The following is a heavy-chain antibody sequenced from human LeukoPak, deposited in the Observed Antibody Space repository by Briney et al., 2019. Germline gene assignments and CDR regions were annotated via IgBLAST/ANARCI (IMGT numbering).Heavy chain of an antibody. J-gene: IGHJ4*02. V-gene: IGHV3-48*04. CDR1: GFTFSSYS. CDR2: ISSSSSTI. D-gene: IGHD1-26*01. Sequence: PPGGSLRLSCAASGFTFSSYSMNWVRQAPGKGLEWVSYISSSSSTIYYADSVKGRFTISRDNAKNSLYLQMNSLRAEDTAVYYCARDYIVGATLFDYWGQGTLVTVSS. CDR3: ARDYIVGATLFDY.